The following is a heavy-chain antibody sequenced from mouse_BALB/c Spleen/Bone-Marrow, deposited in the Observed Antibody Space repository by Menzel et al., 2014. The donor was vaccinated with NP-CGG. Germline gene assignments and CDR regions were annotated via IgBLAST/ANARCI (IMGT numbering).Heavy chain of an antibody. CDR3: ARLLRLRYFDY. CDR1: GFAFSSYD. J-gene: IGHJ2*01. Sequence: EVKLVESGGGLVKPGGSLKLSCAASGFAFSSYDMSWVRQTPEKRLEWVATISSGGSYTYYPDSVKGRFTISRDNARNTLYLQMSSLRSEDTALYYRARLLRLRYFDYWGQGTTLTVSS. D-gene: IGHD1-2*01. V-gene: IGHV5-9*02. CDR2: ISSGGSYT.